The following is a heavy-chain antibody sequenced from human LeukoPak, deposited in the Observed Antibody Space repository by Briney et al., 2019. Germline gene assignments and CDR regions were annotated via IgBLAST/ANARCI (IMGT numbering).Heavy chain of an antibody. D-gene: IGHD1-1*01. CDR1: GGSISSSSYY. Sequence: PSETLSLTCTVSGGSISSSSYYWGWIRQPPRKGLEWIGSIYYSGSTYYNPSLKSRVTISVDTSKNQFSLKLSSVTAADTAVYYCASGNWNLFDYWGQGTLVTVSS. CDR3: ASGNWNLFDY. CDR2: IYYSGST. V-gene: IGHV4-39*01. J-gene: IGHJ4*02.